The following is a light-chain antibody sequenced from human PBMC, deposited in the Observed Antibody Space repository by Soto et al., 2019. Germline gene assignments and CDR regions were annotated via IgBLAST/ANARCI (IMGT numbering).Light chain of an antibody. Sequence: QPASVSGSPGQSITISCTGSSSDVGSYNLVSWYQQHPGKAPKLMIYEGSKRPSGVANRFSGSKSGNTASLTISGLQAEYEADYYCCSYAGGGSYVFGPGTKLTVL. CDR3: CSYAGGGSYV. CDR2: EGS. V-gene: IGLV2-23*01. J-gene: IGLJ1*01. CDR1: SSDVGSYNL.